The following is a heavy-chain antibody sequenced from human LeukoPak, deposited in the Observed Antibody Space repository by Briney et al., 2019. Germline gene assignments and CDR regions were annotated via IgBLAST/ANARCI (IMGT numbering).Heavy chain of an antibody. J-gene: IGHJ4*02. CDR1: GYTFTRYY. Sequence: ASVKVSCKAFGYTFTRYYMHRVRQAPGQGLEWMGWISPNSGGTNYAQKFQGRVTMTRDTPISTAYMELSGLRSDDTAVYYCARKYYYDTSAYNGIDYWGQGTLVTVSS. CDR2: ISPNSGGT. V-gene: IGHV1-2*02. CDR3: ARKYYYDTSAYNGIDY. D-gene: IGHD3-22*01.